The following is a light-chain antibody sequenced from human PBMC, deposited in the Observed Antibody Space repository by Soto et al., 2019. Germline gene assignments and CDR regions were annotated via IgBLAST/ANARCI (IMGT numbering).Light chain of an antibody. CDR3: QHYNNCTPPRT. J-gene: IGKJ1*01. CDR1: QSVSSN. Sequence: EIVMTQSPATLSASPGERATLSCRASQSVSSNLAWYQQKPGQAPRLLIYGASTWATGIPSRFSGSGSGTEFTFTLTSLQSEDYAVSSYQHYNNCTPPRTFGEGTKVEIK. V-gene: IGKV3-15*01. CDR2: GAS.